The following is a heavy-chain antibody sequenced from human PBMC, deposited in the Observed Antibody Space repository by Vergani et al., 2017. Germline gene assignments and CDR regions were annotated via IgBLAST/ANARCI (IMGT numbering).Heavy chain of an antibody. CDR1: GGSFSGYY. CDR3: ARISYDFWSGYYAYYYYGMDV. D-gene: IGHD3-3*01. CDR2: INHSGST. V-gene: IGHV4-34*01. J-gene: IGHJ6*02. Sequence: QVQLQQWGAGLLTPSETLSLTCAVYGGSFSGYYWSWIRQPPGKGLEWIGEINHSGSTNYNPSLTSRVTISVDTSKDQFSLKLSSVTAADTAVYYCARISYDFWSGYYAYYYYGMDVWGQGTTVTVSS.